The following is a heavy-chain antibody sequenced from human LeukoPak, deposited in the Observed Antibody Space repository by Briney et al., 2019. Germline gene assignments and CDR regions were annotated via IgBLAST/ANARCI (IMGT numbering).Heavy chain of an antibody. CDR3: ARDYCTNGVCYHYYYYMDV. D-gene: IGHD2-8*01. V-gene: IGHV3-48*01. J-gene: IGHJ6*03. CDR1: GFTFSSYS. Sequence: AGGSLRLSCAASGFTFSSYSMNWVRQAPGKGLEWVSYISSSSSTIYYADSVKGRFTISRDNAKNSLYLQMNSLRAEDTAVYYRARDYCTNGVCYHYYYYMDVWGKGTTVTVSS. CDR2: ISSSSSTI.